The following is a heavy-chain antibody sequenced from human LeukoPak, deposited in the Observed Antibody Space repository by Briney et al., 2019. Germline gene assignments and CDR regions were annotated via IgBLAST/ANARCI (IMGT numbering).Heavy chain of an antibody. CDR1: GFTFSSYS. D-gene: IGHD2-2*01. Sequence: GESQRLSCAASGFTFSSYSMNWVRQAPGKGLEWVSSISSSSSYIYYADSVKGRFTISRDNAKNSLYLQMNSLRAEDTAVYYCARDPSNPQIVSAAYDYWGRGTLVTVSS. CDR3: ARDPSNPQIVSAAYDY. V-gene: IGHV3-21*01. J-gene: IGHJ4*02. CDR2: ISSSSSYI.